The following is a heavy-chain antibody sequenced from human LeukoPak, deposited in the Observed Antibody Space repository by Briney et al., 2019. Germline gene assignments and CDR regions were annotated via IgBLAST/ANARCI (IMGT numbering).Heavy chain of an antibody. Sequence: ASVKVSCKASGGTFSSYAISWVRQAPGQGLEWMGIINPSGGSTSYAQKFQGRVTMTRDMSTSTVYMELSSLRSEDTAVYYCARVLVGATEDYWGQGTLVTVSS. CDR3: ARVLVGATEDY. V-gene: IGHV1-46*01. CDR1: GGTFSSYA. J-gene: IGHJ4*02. CDR2: INPSGGST. D-gene: IGHD1-26*01.